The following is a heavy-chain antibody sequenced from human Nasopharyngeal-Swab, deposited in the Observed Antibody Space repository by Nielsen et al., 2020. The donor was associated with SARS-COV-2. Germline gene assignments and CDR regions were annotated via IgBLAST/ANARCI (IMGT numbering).Heavy chain of an antibody. CDR1: GGSISSYY. CDR3: ARVGYCSSTSCYAAYYFDY. Sequence: SETLSLTCTVSGGSISSYYWSWIRQPPGTGLEWIGYIYYSGSTNYNPSLKSRVTISVDTSKNQFSLKLSSVTAADTAVYYCARVGYCSSTSCYAAYYFDYWGQGTLVTVSS. CDR2: IYYSGST. J-gene: IGHJ4*02. V-gene: IGHV4-59*01. D-gene: IGHD2-2*01.